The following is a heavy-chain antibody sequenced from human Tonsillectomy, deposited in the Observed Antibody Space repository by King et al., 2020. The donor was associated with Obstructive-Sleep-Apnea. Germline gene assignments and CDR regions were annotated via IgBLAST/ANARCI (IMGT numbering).Heavy chain of an antibody. J-gene: IGHJ4*02. V-gene: IGHV1-69*01. Sequence: VQLVESGAEVKKPGSSVKVSCKASGGTFSSYAISWVRQAPGQGLEWMGGIIPIFGTANYAQKFQGRVTITADESTSTAYMELSSLRSEDTAVYYCASPHDFWSGYPHFDYWGQGTLVTVSS. D-gene: IGHD3-3*01. CDR1: GGTFSSYA. CDR2: IIPIFGTA. CDR3: ASPHDFWSGYPHFDY.